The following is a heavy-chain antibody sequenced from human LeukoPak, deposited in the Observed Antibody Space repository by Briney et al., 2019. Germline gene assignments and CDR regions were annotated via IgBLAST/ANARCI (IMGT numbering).Heavy chain of an antibody. CDR2: IKQDGSEG. J-gene: IGHJ4*02. Sequence: PGGSLRLSCAASGFTFNYYWMSWVRQAPGKGLEWVANIKQDGSEGYYVDSVKGRFTISRDNAKNSLYLQMNSLRAEDTAVYYCAREGFGEFNYWGQGTLVTVSS. V-gene: IGHV3-7*01. D-gene: IGHD3-10*01. CDR3: AREGFGEFNY. CDR1: GFTFNYYW.